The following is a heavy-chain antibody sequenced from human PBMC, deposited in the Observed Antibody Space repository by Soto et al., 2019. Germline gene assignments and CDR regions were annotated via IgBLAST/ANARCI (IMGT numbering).Heavy chain of an antibody. J-gene: IGHJ4*02. D-gene: IGHD2-2*01. CDR3: AKGSGVVVPAANFDY. Sequence: GESLKISCASSGFTFSSDAMSWVRQAPGKGLEWVSAISGSGGSTYYADSVKGRFTISRDNSKNTLYLQMNSLRAEDTAVYYCAKGSGVVVPAANFDYWGQGTLVTVSS. V-gene: IGHV3-23*01. CDR2: ISGSGGST. CDR1: GFTFSSDA.